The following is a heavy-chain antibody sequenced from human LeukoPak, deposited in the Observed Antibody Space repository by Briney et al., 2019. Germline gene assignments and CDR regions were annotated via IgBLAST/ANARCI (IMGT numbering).Heavy chain of an antibody. D-gene: IGHD2-15*01. Sequence: GGALRLSRAASGFTLSSYAMSWVRQAPGKGAGWVSAISASGDITYYADSVKGRFTISRDNSKNTLYLQLNRLRLEDTAVYYCAKDVGIGGRSLYFDYWGQGTLVTVSS. J-gene: IGHJ4*02. CDR3: AKDVGIGGRSLYFDY. CDR1: GFTLSSYA. V-gene: IGHV3-23*01. CDR2: ISASGDIT.